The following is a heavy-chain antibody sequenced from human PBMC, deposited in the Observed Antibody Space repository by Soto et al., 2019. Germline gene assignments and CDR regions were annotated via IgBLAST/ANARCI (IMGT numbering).Heavy chain of an antibody. J-gene: IGHJ4*02. V-gene: IGHV4-59*01. Sequence: PSETLSLTCTVSGGSISSYYWSWIRQPPGKGLEWIGYIYYSGSTNYNPSLKSRVTISVDTSKNQFSLKLSSVTAADTAVYYCARGPYCTSSTSCFDYWGQGTLVTVSS. CDR3: ARGPYCTSSTSCFDY. D-gene: IGHD2-2*01. CDR2: IYYSGST. CDR1: GGSISSYY.